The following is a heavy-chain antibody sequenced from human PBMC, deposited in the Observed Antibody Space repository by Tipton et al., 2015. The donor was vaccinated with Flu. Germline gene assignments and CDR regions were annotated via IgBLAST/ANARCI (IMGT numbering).Heavy chain of an antibody. J-gene: IGHJ4*02. CDR2: ISSSGST. D-gene: IGHD4-23*01. Sequence: TLSLTCTVSGGSVSSPDYYWTWIRQPLGKGLDYIGQISSSGSTNNNPSLKTRVTISLDTSRNQVSLQMTSVTAADTAVYYCAGLQAHGRNSLDYWGQGTLATVSS. CDR1: GGSVSSPDYY. V-gene: IGHV4-61*08. CDR3: AGLQAHGRNSLDY.